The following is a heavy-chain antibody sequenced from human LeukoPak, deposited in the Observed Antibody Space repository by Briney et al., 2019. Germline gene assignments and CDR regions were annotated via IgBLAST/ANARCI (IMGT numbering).Heavy chain of an antibody. CDR2: INHSGST. Sequence: SETLSLTCTVSGASLSTYSCVRIRQPPGKGLEWIGEINHSGSTNYNPSLKSRVTISVDTSKNQFSLKLSSVTAADTAVYYCARRSFGVPAAIHYYMDVWGKGTTVTISS. V-gene: IGHV4-34*01. J-gene: IGHJ6*03. CDR3: ARRSFGVPAAIHYYMDV. CDR1: GASLSTYS. D-gene: IGHD2-2*01.